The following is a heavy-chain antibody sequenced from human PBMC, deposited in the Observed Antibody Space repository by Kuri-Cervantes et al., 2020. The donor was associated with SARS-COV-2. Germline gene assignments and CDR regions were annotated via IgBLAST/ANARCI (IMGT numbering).Heavy chain of an antibody. CDR1: GGSISSYY. D-gene: IGHD3-22*01. CDR2: IYYSGST. CDR3: AREGYYDSSGFDY. Sequence: SETLSLTCTVSGGSISSYYWSWIRQPPGKGLEWIGYIYYSGSTNYNPSLKSRVTISVDTSKNQFSLKLSSVTAADTAVYYCAREGYYDSSGFDYWGQGTLVTGSS. J-gene: IGHJ4*02. V-gene: IGHV4-59*01.